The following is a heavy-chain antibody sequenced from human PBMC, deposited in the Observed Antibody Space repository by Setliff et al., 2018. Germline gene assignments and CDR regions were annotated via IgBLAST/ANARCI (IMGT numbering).Heavy chain of an antibody. CDR1: GGTFSDYY. V-gene: IGHV4-34*01. CDR3: ARDLTASFFDY. CDR2: INHRGST. Sequence: KASETLSLTCAAYGGTFSDYYWTWIRQPPGKGLEWIGEINHRGSTNYNPSLKSRATISIDTSKDQFSLKLISMSAADTAVYYCARDLTASFFDYWGQGTLVTVSS. J-gene: IGHJ4*02. D-gene: IGHD3-3*02.